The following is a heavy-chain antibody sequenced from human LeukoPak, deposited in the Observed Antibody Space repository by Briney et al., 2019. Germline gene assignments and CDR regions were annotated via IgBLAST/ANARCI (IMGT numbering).Heavy chain of an antibody. D-gene: IGHD2-2*01. CDR3: ARAMSSKRGNPALEI. V-gene: IGHV1-8*01. CDR2: MNPNSGNT. Sequence: ASVKVSCKASGYTFTSYDINWVRQATGQGLEWMGWMNPNSGNTGYAQKFQGRATMTRNTSISTAYMELSSLRSEDTAVYYCARAMSSKRGNPALEIWGQGTLVTVSS. J-gene: IGHJ4*02. CDR1: GYTFTSYD.